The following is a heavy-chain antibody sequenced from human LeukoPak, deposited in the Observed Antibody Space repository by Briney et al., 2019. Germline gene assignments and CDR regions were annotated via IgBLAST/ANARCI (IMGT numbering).Heavy chain of an antibody. CDR1: GFTVSSNY. J-gene: IGHJ4*02. D-gene: IGHD3-16*01. CDR3: ARVGLRESGYIDY. Sequence: GGSLRLSCAASGFTVSSNYMSWVRQAPGKGLEWVSVIYSGGSTYYADSVKGRFTISRDNSGNTLYLQMNSLRVEDTAVYYCARVGLRESGYIDYWGQGTLITVSS. V-gene: IGHV3-53*01. CDR2: IYSGGST.